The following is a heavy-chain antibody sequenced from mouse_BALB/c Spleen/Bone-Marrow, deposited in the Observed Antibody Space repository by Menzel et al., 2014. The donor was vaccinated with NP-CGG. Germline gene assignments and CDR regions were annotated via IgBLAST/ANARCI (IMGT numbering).Heavy chain of an antibody. CDR3: ARLGYYGTMDY. D-gene: IGHD1-1*01. CDR1: GFDSSGYW. Sequence: EVHLVESGGGLVQPGGSVKLSCAASGFDSSGYWLSWVWQAPGKGLERIGEINPDSSTINYTPSLKDKFIISRDNAKNTLYLQMSKVRSEDAALYYCARLGYYGTMDYWGQGTPVTVSS. CDR2: INPDSSTI. J-gene: IGHJ4*01. V-gene: IGHV4-1*02.